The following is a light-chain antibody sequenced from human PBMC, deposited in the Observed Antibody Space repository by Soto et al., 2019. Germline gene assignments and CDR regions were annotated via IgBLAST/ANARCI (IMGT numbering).Light chain of an antibody. CDR1: SSDVGGYNY. CDR3: SSYAGSNNLV. CDR2: EVS. V-gene: IGLV2-8*01. Sequence: QSGLTQPPSASGSPGQSVTISCTGTSSDVGGYNYVSWYQQHPGKAPKLMIYEVSKRPSGVPDRFSGSKSGNSASLTVSGIQDEDEGDYYCSSYAGSNNLVFGGGTKLTVL. J-gene: IGLJ2*01.